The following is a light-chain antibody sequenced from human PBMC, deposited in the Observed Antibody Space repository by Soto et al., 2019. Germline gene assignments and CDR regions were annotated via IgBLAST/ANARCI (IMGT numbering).Light chain of an antibody. J-gene: IGLJ1*01. V-gene: IGLV1-44*01. Sequence: QSVLTQPPSASGTPGQRVTISCSGSSSNIGSNIVNWYQQLPGTAPKVLMYSNDQRPSGVLDRFSGSKSGTSASLAISGLQSEDEADYYCAAWDDSLNGFYVFGTGTKVTVL. CDR1: SSNIGSNI. CDR2: SND. CDR3: AAWDDSLNGFYV.